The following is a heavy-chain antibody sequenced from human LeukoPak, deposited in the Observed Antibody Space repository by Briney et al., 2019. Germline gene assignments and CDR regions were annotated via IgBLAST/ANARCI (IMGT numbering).Heavy chain of an antibody. CDR1: GYSFTSYC. J-gene: IGHJ3*02. V-gene: IGHV5-51*01. D-gene: IGHD3-16*01. CDR2: IYPGDSDT. Sequence: GESLKISCKGSGYSFTSYCIGWVCQLPGKGLEWMGIIYPGDSDTRYSPSFQGQVTISADKSISTAYLQWSSLKASDTAIYYCARQRNWGLGATVAFDAFDIWGQGTMVTVSS. CDR3: ARQRNWGLGATVAFDAFDI.